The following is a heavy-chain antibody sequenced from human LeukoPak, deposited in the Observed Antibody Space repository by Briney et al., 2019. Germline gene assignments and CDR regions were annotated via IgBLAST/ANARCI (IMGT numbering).Heavy chain of an antibody. Sequence: ASVKVSCKASGYTFTSYGISWVRQAPGQGLEWMGWISAYNGNTNYAQKLQGRVTMTTDTSTSTAYMELRSLRSDDTAVYYCARDYDFWSGYYYYGMDVWGQGTTVTVSS. V-gene: IGHV1-18*01. CDR1: GYTFTSYG. CDR3: ARDYDFWSGYYYYGMDV. CDR2: ISAYNGNT. J-gene: IGHJ6*02. D-gene: IGHD3-3*01.